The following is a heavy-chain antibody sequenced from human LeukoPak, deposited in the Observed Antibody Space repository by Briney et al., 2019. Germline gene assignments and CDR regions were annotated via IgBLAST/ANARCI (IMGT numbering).Heavy chain of an antibody. CDR1: GFTFSNYT. D-gene: IGHD2-15*01. J-gene: IGHJ5*02. Sequence: GGSLRLSCAASGFTFSNYTMHWVRQAPGKGLEWVAVISYDGSYTYYADFVKGRFTISRDNSKNTLYLQMNSLRAEDTAVYYCAKDLCGSCYNWFDPWGQGTLVTVSS. V-gene: IGHV3-30-3*01. CDR2: ISYDGSYT. CDR3: AKDLCGSCYNWFDP.